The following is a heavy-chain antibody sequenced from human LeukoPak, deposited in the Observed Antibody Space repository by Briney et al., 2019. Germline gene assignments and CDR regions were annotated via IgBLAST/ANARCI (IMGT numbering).Heavy chain of an antibody. CDR2: INPNSGGT. CDR3: ARAPILRYSSGYFGYYFDY. D-gene: IGHD3-22*01. Sequence: SVKVSCKASGYTFSGYYMHWVRQAPGQGLEWMGWINPNSGGTNYAQKFQGRVTMTRDTSISTAYMELSRLRSDDMAVYYCARAPILRYSSGYFGYYFDYWGQGTMVTVSS. J-gene: IGHJ4*02. CDR1: GYTFSGYY. V-gene: IGHV1-2*02.